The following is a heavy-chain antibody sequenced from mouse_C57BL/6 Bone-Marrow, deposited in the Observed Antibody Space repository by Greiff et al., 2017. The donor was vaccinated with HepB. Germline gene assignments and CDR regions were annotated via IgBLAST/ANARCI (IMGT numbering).Heavy chain of an antibody. J-gene: IGHJ4*01. CDR3: ARYGGYLNTLYAMDY. CDR2: IHPNSGST. D-gene: IGHD3-1*01. V-gene: IGHV1-64*01. CDR1: GYTFPSYW. Sequence: QVQLQQPGAELVKPGASVKLSCKASGYTFPSYWMHWVKQRPGQGLEWIGMIHPNSGSTNYNEKFKSKATLTVDKSSSTAYMQLSSLTSEDSAVYYCARYGGYLNTLYAMDYWGQGTSVTVSS.